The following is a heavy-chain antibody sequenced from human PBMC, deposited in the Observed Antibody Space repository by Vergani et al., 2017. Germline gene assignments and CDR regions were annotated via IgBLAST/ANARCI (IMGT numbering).Heavy chain of an antibody. D-gene: IGHD6-19*01. V-gene: IGHV3-23*01. Sequence: EVQLLESGGGSVQPGESLRLSCVASGFRFREHGMNWVRQAPGKGLEWVSGISGHDHRTLYADSVKGRFIISRDDSKNTLYLQMSSLRPEDTAVYYGAKVGRSEVAGTFGAFDIWGQGTMVTVSS. J-gene: IGHJ3*02. CDR3: AKVGRSEVAGTFGAFDI. CDR1: GFRFREHG. CDR2: ISGHDHRT.